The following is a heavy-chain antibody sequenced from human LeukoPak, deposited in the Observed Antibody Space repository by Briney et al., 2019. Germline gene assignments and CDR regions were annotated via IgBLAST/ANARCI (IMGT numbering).Heavy chain of an antibody. CDR3: GREASVRFLQWLLPNWFDP. D-gene: IGHD3-3*01. Sequence: GGSLRLSCAASGFTFSSYWMSWVRQAPGKGLEWVANIKQDGSEKYYVDSVKGRFTISRDNAKNSLYLQMNSLRAEDTAVYYCGREASVRFLQWLLPNWFDPWGQGTLVTVSS. V-gene: IGHV3-7*01. CDR1: GFTFSSYW. J-gene: IGHJ5*02. CDR2: IKQDGSEK.